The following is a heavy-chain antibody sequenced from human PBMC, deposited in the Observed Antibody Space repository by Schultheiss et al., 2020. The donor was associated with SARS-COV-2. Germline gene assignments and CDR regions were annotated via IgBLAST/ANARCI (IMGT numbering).Heavy chain of an antibody. J-gene: IGHJ6*03. CDR3: AKASGYSASGYYYTDV. CDR2: VSAGGGTT. D-gene: IGHD3-3*01. CDR1: GFTLSIYA. Sequence: GGSLRLSCAASGFTLSIYAMSWVRQAPGKGLEWVSAVSAGGGTTYYADSVKGRFTISGDNSKNTLYLQMNRLRAEDTAVYYCAKASGYSASGYYYTDVCGKGTTVTVSS. V-gene: IGHV3-23*01.